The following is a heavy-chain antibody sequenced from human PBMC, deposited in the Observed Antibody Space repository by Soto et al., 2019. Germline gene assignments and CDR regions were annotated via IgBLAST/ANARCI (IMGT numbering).Heavy chain of an antibody. CDR3: AKGGRQWLVTSDFNY. Sequence: VASVKVSCKASGYTFSNYGIHWVRQAPGQRLEWMGLINAGNGNTKYSQKFQGRVTLTRDTSASTAYMELTSLRAEDTAVYYCAKGGRQWLVTSDFNYWGQGALVTVSS. CDR2: INAGNGNT. CDR1: GYTFSNYG. J-gene: IGHJ4*02. D-gene: IGHD6-19*01. V-gene: IGHV1-3*01.